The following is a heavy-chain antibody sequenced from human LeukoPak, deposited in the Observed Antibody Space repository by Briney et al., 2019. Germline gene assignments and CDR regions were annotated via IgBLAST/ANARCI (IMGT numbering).Heavy chain of an antibody. Sequence: EPGRSLRLSCTASGFTFGDYAMSWFRQAPGKGLEWVGFIRSKAYGGTTEYAASVKGRFTISRDDSKSIAYLQMNSLKTEDTAVYYCTREGGRRGYSYGYADYWGQGTLVTVSS. V-gene: IGHV3-49*03. CDR2: IRSKAYGGTT. CDR1: GFTFGDYA. D-gene: IGHD5-18*01. CDR3: TREGGRRGYSYGYADY. J-gene: IGHJ4*02.